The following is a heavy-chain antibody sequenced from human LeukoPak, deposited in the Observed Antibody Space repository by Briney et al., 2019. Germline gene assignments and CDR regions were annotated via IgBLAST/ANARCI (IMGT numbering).Heavy chain of an antibody. CDR3: AQGIVGATSPY. CDR1: GFTFSSYG. Sequence: PGGSLRLSCAASGFTFSSYGIHWVRQAPGKGLEWVAVISYDGSNKYYADSVKGRFTISRDNSKNTLYLQMNSLRAEDTAVYYCAQGIVGATSPYWGQGTLVTVSS. D-gene: IGHD1-26*01. V-gene: IGHV3-30*03. CDR2: ISYDGSNK. J-gene: IGHJ4*02.